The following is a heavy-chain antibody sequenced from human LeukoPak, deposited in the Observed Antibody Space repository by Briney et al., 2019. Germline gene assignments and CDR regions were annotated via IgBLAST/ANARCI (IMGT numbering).Heavy chain of an antibody. V-gene: IGHV4-39*07. J-gene: IGHJ4*02. CDR2: LYYSGST. D-gene: IGHD5-18*01. CDR3: ARGSGYSYGRDFDS. Sequence: KPSETLSLTCTVSDGSIRSNDYYWGWIRQPPGKGLEWIGSLYYSGSTYYNPSLKSRVTISMDTSKNQFSLNLSSVTAADMAVYYCARGSGYSYGRDFDSWGQGTLVTVSS. CDR1: DGSIRSNDYY.